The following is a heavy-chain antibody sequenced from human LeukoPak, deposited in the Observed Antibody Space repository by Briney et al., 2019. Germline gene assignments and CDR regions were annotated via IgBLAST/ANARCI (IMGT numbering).Heavy chain of an antibody. CDR3: ARDENYGIFFNVDY. J-gene: IGHJ4*02. CDR1: GYTFTDYY. V-gene: IGHV1-18*03. Sequence: GASLKVSCKASGYTFTDYYIHWVRQAPGQGLEWMGWISGSTGDTNYAQKFQGRVTMTADTSSSTAYMELRSLRLDDMAVYYCARDENYGIFFNVDYWGQGTLVTVSS. D-gene: IGHD4-17*01. CDR2: ISGSTGDT.